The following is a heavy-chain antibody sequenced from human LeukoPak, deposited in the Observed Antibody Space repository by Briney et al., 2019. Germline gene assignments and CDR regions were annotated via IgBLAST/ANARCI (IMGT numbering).Heavy chain of an antibody. CDR1: GFTFSSYA. D-gene: IGHD3-3*01. J-gene: IGHJ4*02. V-gene: IGHV3-23*01. CDR3: AKIGTPPIFGVVIERYYFDY. CDR2: ISGSGGST. Sequence: GGSLRLSCAASGFTFSSYAMSWVRQAPGKGLEWVSDISGSGGSTYYADSVKGRFTISRDNSKNTLYLQMNSLRAEDTAVYYCAKIGTPPIFGVVIERYYFDYWGQGTLVTVSS.